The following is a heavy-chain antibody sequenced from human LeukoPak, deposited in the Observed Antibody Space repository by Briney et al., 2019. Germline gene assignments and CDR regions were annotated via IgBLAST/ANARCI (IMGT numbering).Heavy chain of an antibody. CDR1: GYTFTSYD. D-gene: IGHD4-17*01. V-gene: IGHV1-8*01. CDR3: ARGSHYGDYDDP. J-gene: IGHJ5*02. CDR2: MNPNSGNT. Sequence: ASVKVSCKASGYTFTSYDINWVRQATGQGLEWMGWMNPNSGNTGYAQKFQGRVTMTRNTSISTAYMELSSLRSEDTAVYYCARGSHYGDYDDPWGQGTLVTVSS.